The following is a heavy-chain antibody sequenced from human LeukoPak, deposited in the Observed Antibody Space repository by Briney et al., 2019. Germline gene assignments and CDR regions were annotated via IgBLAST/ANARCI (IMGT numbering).Heavy chain of an antibody. V-gene: IGHV4-34*01. D-gene: IGHD3-22*01. CDR1: GGSFSGYY. CDR2: INHSGST. Sequence: SETLSLTCAVYGGSFSGYYWSWIRQPPGKGLEWIGEINHSGSTNYNPSLKSRVTISVDTSKNQFSLKLSSVTAADTAVYYCARSDYYDSSGYIGGFDYWGQGTLVTVSS. CDR3: ARSDYYDSSGYIGGFDY. J-gene: IGHJ4*02.